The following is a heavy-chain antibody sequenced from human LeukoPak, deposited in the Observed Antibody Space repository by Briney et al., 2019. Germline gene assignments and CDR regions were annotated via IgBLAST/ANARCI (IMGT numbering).Heavy chain of an antibody. J-gene: IGHJ4*02. D-gene: IGHD7-27*01. CDR1: GFTFSSYG. CDR2: ISYDGSNK. Sequence: PGGSLRLSCAASGFTFSSYGMHWVRQALGKGLEWVAVISYDGSNKYYADSVKGRFTISRDNSKNTLYLQMNSLRAEDTAVYYCAKTFSNWDLDYWGQGTLVTVSS. CDR3: AKTFSNWDLDY. V-gene: IGHV3-30*12.